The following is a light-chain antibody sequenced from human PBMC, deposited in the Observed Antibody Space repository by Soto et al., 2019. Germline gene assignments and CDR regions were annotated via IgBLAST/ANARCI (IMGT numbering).Light chain of an antibody. CDR2: LGS. CDR3: MQALQTPLT. Sequence: DIVMTQSPLSLPVTPGEPASISCRSSQSLLHSNGYNYLDWYLQKPGQSPQLLIYLGSNRASGVPDRFSGSGSGTEFTLKISRVEAEDVWVYYCMQALQTPLTFGGGTKVEIK. J-gene: IGKJ4*01. CDR1: QSLLHSNGYNY. V-gene: IGKV2-28*01.